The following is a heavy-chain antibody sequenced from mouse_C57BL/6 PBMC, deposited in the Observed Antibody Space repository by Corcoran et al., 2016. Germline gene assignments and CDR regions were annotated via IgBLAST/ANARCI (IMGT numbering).Heavy chain of an antibody. CDR3: ASYYYGSSHDYYTMDY. CDR1: GYSITSGYY. D-gene: IGHD1-1*01. V-gene: IGHV3-6*01. CDR2: ISYDGSN. Sequence: DVQLQESGPGLVKPSQSLSLTCSVTGYSITSGYYWNWIRQFPGNKLEWMGYISYDGSNNYNPSLKNRISITRDTSKNQFFLKLNSVTTEDTATYYYASYYYGSSHDYYTMDYWGQGTSVTVSS. J-gene: IGHJ4*01.